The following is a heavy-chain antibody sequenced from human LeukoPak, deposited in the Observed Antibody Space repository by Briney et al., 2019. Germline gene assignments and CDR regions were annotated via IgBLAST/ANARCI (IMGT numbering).Heavy chain of an antibody. CDR1: GFEFSIYW. CDR3: ARERWLQPDY. Sequence: GGSLRLSCAASGFEFSIYWMSWVRQAPGEGLEWVANINGAGSGKDYVDSVKGRFTISRDNAKDSLSLQMNSLRVEDTAVYYCARERWLQPDYWGQGILVTVSS. J-gene: IGHJ4*02. CDR2: INGAGSGK. V-gene: IGHV3-7*01. D-gene: IGHD5-12*01.